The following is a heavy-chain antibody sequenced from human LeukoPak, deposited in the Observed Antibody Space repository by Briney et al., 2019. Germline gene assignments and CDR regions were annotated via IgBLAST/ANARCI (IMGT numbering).Heavy chain of an antibody. CDR1: GGSISSGSYY. D-gene: IGHD6-13*01. CDR2: IYTSGST. Sequence: SETLSLTCAVSGGSISSGSYYWSWIRQPAGKGLEWIGRIYTSGSTNYNPSLKSRVTISVDTSKNQFSLKLSSVTAADTAVYYCARDPAYSSSYDYWGQGTLVTVSS. V-gene: IGHV4-61*02. CDR3: ARDPAYSSSYDY. J-gene: IGHJ4*02.